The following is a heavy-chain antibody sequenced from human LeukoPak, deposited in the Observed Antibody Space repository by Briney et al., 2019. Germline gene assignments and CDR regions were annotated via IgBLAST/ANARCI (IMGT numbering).Heavy chain of an antibody. J-gene: IGHJ4*02. V-gene: IGHV4-39*01. D-gene: IGHD6-13*01. CDR2: IYYSGST. CDR1: GGSISSSSYY. Sequence: PSETLSLTCTVSGGSISSSSYYWGWIRQPPGKGLEWIGSIYYSGSTYYNPSLKSRVTISVDTSKNQFSLKLSSVTAADTAVYYCARHASLLAAAGMGRDYWGQGTLVTVSS. CDR3: ARHASLLAAAGMGRDY.